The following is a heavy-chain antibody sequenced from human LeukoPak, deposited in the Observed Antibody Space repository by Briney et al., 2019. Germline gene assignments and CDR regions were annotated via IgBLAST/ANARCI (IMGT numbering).Heavy chain of an antibody. D-gene: IGHD2-15*01. Sequence: GASVKVSCKASGYTFTSYDINWVRQATGQGLEWMGWMNPNSGNTGYAQKFQGRVTMTRNTSISTAYMELSSLRSEDTAVYYCARTLGYCSGGSCYNTRWGQGTLVTVSS. CDR2: MNPNSGNT. CDR1: GYTFTSYD. J-gene: IGHJ1*01. CDR3: ARTLGYCSGGSCYNTR. V-gene: IGHV1-8*01.